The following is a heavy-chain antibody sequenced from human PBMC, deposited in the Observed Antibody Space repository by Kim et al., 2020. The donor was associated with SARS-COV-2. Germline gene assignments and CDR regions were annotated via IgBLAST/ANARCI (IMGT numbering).Heavy chain of an antibody. V-gene: IGHV4-39*01. J-gene: IGHJ5*02. CDR2: IYYSGST. CDR3: ARQLEAGWFDP. Sequence: SETLSLTCTVSGGSISSSSYYWGWIRQPPGKGLEWIGSIYYSGSTYYNPSLKSRVTISVDTSKNQFSLKLSSVTAADTAVYYCARQLEAGWFDPWGQGTLVTVSS. CDR1: GGSISSSSYY.